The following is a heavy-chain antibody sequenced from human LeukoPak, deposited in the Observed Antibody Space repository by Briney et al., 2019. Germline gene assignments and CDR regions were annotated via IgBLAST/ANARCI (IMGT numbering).Heavy chain of an antibody. J-gene: IGHJ6*02. Sequence: GESLNISFQGSGYRFTSYWMGWVRPMPGKGLEWMGIIYPGYSDTRYSPSLQGQVTISADKSISTAYLQWSSLKASDTAMYYCAFAANYYYYGMDVWGQGTTVTVSS. CDR3: AFAANYYYYGMDV. D-gene: IGHD6-25*01. CDR1: GYRFTSYW. CDR2: IYPGYSDT. V-gene: IGHV5-51*01.